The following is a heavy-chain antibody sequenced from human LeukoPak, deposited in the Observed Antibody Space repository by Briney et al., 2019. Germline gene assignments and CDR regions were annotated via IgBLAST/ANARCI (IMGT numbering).Heavy chain of an antibody. CDR3: AKGSGSGWYGWFDP. CDR1: GFTFRSYA. J-gene: IGHJ5*02. CDR2: ISDSGSSS. V-gene: IGHV3-23*01. D-gene: IGHD6-19*01. Sequence: GGSLRLSCAASGFTFRSYAMNWVRQAPGKGLEWVSVISDSGSSSYYGDSVKGRFTISRDNSQNTLHLQMNSLTVEDTALYYCAKGSGSGWYGWFDPWGQGTLVTVSS.